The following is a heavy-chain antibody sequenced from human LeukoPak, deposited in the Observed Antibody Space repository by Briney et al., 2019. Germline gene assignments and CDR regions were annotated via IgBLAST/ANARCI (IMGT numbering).Heavy chain of an antibody. J-gene: IGHJ4*02. Sequence: ASVKVSCKSSVYTFTGYYMHGVPQAPGQGLEGMGWINPNSGGTNYTQKFEGRVTMTRDTYNSTAYRELSTLSSQHTAVYLCAGTGYSGYDFDYWGEGTLVTVSS. CDR1: VYTFTGYY. D-gene: IGHD5-12*01. V-gene: IGHV1-2*02. CDR2: INPNSGGT. CDR3: AGTGYSGYDFDY.